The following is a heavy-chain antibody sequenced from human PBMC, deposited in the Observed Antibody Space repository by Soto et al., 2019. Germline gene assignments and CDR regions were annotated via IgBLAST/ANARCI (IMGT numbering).Heavy chain of an antibody. V-gene: IGHV4-31*03. D-gene: IGHD4-17*01. J-gene: IGHJ4*02. CDR3: ARQSTVTGNYYFDS. Sequence: QVQLQESGPGLVKPSQTLSLTCPVSGASISSRGFYWTWIRQLPGKGLEWIGYISYSSSTNYSPSLKSRLNISIDTSDNHFSLKLTSVTAADTAVYYCARQSTVTGNYYFDSWGQGTLVTVAT. CDR1: GASISSRGFY. CDR2: ISYSSST.